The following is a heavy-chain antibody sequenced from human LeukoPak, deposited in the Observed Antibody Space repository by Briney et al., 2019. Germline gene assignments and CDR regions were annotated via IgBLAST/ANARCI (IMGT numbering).Heavy chain of an antibody. V-gene: IGHV3-49*04. CDR1: GFTFGDYA. D-gene: IGHD5-24*01. CDR3: TRDLTVEMRDY. CDR2: IRSKAYGGTT. Sequence: GGSLRLSCTASGFTFGDYAMSWVRQAPGKGLEWVGFIRSKAYGGTTEYAASVKGRFTISRDDSKSIAYLQMNSLKTEDTAVYYCTRDLTVEMRDYRGQGTLVTVSS. J-gene: IGHJ4*02.